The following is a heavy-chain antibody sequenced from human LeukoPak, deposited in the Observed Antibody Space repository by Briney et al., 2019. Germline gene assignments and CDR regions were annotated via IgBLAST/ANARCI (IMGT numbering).Heavy chain of an antibody. CDR1: GGSICGYY. J-gene: IGHJ2*01. D-gene: IGHD4-23*01. CDR3: ARSVVTLYWYFDL. CDR2: IYYSGRT. V-gene: IGHV4-59*01. Sequence: SEPLSLTCTVSGGSICGYYSNWIRQPPGKGLVGIEYIYYSGRTNYNPSLKCRVTISLATSKNQFSLKLSSVTTADTAVDYCARSVVTLYWYFDLWGRGTLVTVSS.